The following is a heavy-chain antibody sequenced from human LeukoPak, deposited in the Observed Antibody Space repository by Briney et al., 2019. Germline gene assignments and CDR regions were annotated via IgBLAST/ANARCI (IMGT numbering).Heavy chain of an antibody. V-gene: IGHV3-9*01. Sequence: GGSLRLSCAASGFTFNDYAIHWVRQAPGKGLEWVSGISWNSGSIGYADSVKGRFTISRDNAKNSLFLQMNSLRAEGTALYYCAKDRGSSYYYGMDVWGQGTTVTVSS. CDR1: GFTFNDYA. D-gene: IGHD1-26*01. J-gene: IGHJ6*02. CDR3: AKDRGSSYYYGMDV. CDR2: ISWNSGSI.